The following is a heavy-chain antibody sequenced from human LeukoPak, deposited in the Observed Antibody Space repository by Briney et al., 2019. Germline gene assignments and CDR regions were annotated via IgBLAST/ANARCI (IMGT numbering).Heavy chain of an antibody. V-gene: IGHV3-7*01. CDR1: GFPFSSYA. J-gene: IGHJ6*02. CDR2: IKQDGSEK. D-gene: IGHD4-11*01. Sequence: PGGSLRLSCAASGFPFSSYAMSWVRQAPGKGLEWVANIKQDGSEKYYVDSVKGRFTISRDNAKNSLYLQMNSLRAEDTAVYYCARDRISTVTGAYYYYYGMDVWGQGTTVTVSS. CDR3: ARDRISTVTGAYYYYYGMDV.